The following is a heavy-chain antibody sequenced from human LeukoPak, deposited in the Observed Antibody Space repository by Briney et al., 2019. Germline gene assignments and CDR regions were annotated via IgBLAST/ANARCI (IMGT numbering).Heavy chain of an antibody. D-gene: IGHD3-10*01. V-gene: IGHV3-74*01. CDR3: ARGNFYSGSGSSPLDY. J-gene: IGHJ4*02. CDR1: GFTFNRYW. CDR2: INSDGSST. Sequence: PGGSLRLSCAASGFTFNRYWMHWVRQGPGKGRVWVSRINSDGSSTNYVDSVKGRFTISRDNAKNTLFLQMNSLRAEDTAVYHCARGNFYSGSGSSPLDYWGQGTLVTVSS.